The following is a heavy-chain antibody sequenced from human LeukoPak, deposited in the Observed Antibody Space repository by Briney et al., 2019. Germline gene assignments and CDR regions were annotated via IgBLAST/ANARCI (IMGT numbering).Heavy chain of an antibody. V-gene: IGHV3-53*01. CDR1: GFTVSSNH. CDR2: IYSGDYT. D-gene: IGHD1-26*01. CDR3: ARGSGSWEY. J-gene: IGHJ4*02. Sequence: GGSLRPSCAASGFTVSSNHMNWVRQAPGKGLEWVSVIYSGDYTYYADSVKGRFTISRDNSKNTLYLQMNSLRVEDTAVYYCARGSGSWEYWGQGTLVTVSS.